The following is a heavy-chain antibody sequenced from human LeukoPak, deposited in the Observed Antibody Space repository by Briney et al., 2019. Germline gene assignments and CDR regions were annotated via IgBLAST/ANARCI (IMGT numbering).Heavy chain of an antibody. Sequence: GGSLRLSCAASEFTFDDYAMHWVRQAPGKGLEWVSLISGDGGSTYYADSVKGRFTISRDNSKNSLYLQMNSLRTEDTALYYCAKVGYYYDSSGPSEDAFDIWGQGTMVTVSS. V-gene: IGHV3-43*02. CDR1: EFTFDDYA. CDR3: AKVGYYYDSSGPSEDAFDI. J-gene: IGHJ3*02. CDR2: ISGDGGST. D-gene: IGHD3-22*01.